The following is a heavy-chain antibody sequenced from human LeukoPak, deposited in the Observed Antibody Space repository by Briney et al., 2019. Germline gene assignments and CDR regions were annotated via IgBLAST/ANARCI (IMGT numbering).Heavy chain of an antibody. Sequence: PSETLSLTCTVSGGSISNTFYYWGWIRQPPGKGLEWIGSIYNSGSTHYNPSLKSRVTISVDTSKNQFSLQLSSVTAADTAVYYCAREVVPDVIDAFDMWGQGTMVTVSS. CDR1: GGSISNTFYY. CDR2: IYNSGST. J-gene: IGHJ3*02. CDR3: AREVVPDVIDAFDM. V-gene: IGHV4-39*02. D-gene: IGHD2-2*01.